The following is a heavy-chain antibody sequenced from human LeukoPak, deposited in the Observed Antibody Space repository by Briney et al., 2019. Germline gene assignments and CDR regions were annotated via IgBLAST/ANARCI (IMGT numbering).Heavy chain of an antibody. J-gene: IGHJ4*02. Sequence: PGGSLRLSCAASGFTFSSYGMHWVRQAPGKGLEWVAFIRYDGSNKYYADSVKGRFTISRGNSKNTLYLQMNSLRAEDTAVYYCAKAIRAYEFLELVDYWGQGTLVTVSS. CDR3: AKAIRAYEFLELVDY. CDR1: GFTFSSYG. D-gene: IGHD3-3*01. CDR2: IRYDGSNK. V-gene: IGHV3-30*02.